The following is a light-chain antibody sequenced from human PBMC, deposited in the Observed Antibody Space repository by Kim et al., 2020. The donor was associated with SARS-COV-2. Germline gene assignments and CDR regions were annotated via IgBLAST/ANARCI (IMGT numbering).Light chain of an antibody. CDR2: DND. J-gene: IGLJ2*01. CDR3: GTWDNRLIAVV. V-gene: IGLV1-51*01. CDR1: SSNIGKNY. Sequence: QSALTQAPSVSAAPGQMVTISCSGGSSNIGKNYVSWYQHRPGTAPKLIIYDNDKRPSGIPDRFSGSKSGTSATLGITGLHTGDEADYYCGTWDNRLIAVVFGGGTQLTVL.